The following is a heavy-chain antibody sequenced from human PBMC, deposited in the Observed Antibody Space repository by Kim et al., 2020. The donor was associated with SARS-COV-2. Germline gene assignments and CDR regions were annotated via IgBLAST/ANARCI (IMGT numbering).Heavy chain of an antibody. CDR3: ARGYSGYDSNWFDP. J-gene: IGHJ5*02. D-gene: IGHD5-12*01. V-gene: IGHV4-30-2*01. Sequence: TPSLTSRVPISVDRSKNQFSLKLSSVTAADTAVYYCARGYSGYDSNWFDPWGQGTLVTVSS.